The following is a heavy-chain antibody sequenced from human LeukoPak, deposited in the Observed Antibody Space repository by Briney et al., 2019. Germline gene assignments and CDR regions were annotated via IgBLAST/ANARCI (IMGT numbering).Heavy chain of an antibody. D-gene: IGHD3-10*01. CDR1: GYTFTGYY. CDR3: ACVTMVRGVTIWFDP. Sequence: GASVKVSCKASGYTFTGYYMHWVRQAPGQGLEWMGWINPNSGGTNYAQKFQGRVTMTRDTSISTAYMELSRLRSDDTAVYYCACVTMVRGVTIWFDPWGQGTLVTVSS. J-gene: IGHJ5*02. V-gene: IGHV1-2*02. CDR2: INPNSGGT.